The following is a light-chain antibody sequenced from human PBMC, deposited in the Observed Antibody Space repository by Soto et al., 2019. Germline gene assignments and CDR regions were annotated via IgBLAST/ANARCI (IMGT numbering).Light chain of an antibody. CDR3: QQYKTYLYN. CDR1: QSIDSW. V-gene: IGKV1-5*03. CDR2: RAS. Sequence: DIQMTQSPSTLSASVGDRVIITCRASQSIDSWLAWNQQKPGKAPKLLIYRASSLNSGVPPRFSGRASGTAYTLPISSLQPDDFATYYCQQYKTYLYNFAQGTKLEIK. J-gene: IGKJ2*01.